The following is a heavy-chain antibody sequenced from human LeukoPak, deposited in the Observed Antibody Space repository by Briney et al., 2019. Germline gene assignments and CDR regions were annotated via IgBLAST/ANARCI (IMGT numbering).Heavy chain of an antibody. J-gene: IGHJ6*02. CDR2: ISAYNGNT. CDR1: GYTFTSYG. V-gene: IGHV1-18*01. CDR3: ARAAIVTIFGVVQNAAYYYYGMDV. D-gene: IGHD3-3*01. Sequence: ASVKVSCKASGYTFTSYGISWVRRAPGQGLEWMGWISAYNGNTNYAQKFQGRVTMTRDTSISTAYMELSRLRSDDTAVYYCARAAIVTIFGVVQNAAYYYYGMDVWGQGTTVTVSS.